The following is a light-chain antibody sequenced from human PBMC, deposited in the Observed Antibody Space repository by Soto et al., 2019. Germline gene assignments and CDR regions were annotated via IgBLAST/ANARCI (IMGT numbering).Light chain of an antibody. Sequence: EIVLTQSPGTLSLSPGERATLSCRASQNVSRSLLAWYQQKPGQAPKPLISGASSRASGIPDRFSGSGSVTDFTLTISRLEPEDFAVYYCQSYGDSPFTFGPGTKVDIK. CDR1: QNVSRSL. CDR2: GAS. CDR3: QSYGDSPFT. J-gene: IGKJ3*01. V-gene: IGKV3-20*01.